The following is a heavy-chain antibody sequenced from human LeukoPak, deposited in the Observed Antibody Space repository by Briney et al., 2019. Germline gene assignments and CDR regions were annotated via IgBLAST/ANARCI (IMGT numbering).Heavy chain of an antibody. J-gene: IGHJ3*02. CDR2: ISSSGSTI. V-gene: IGHV3-11*01. D-gene: IGHD3-22*01. CDR3: ARKWTLYYYDSSGYYPDAFDI. CDR1: GFTFSDYY. Sequence: GGSLRLSCAASGFTFSDYYMSWIRQAPGKGLEWVSYISSSGSTIYYADSVKGRFTISRDNAKNSLYLQMNSLRAEDTAVYYRARKWTLYYYDSSGYYPDAFDIWGQGTMATVSS.